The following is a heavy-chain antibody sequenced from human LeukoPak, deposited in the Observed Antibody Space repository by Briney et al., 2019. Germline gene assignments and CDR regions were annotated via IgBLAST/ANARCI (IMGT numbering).Heavy chain of an antibody. Sequence: PSETLSLTCAVYGGSFSGYYWSWIRQPPGKGLEWIGEINHSGSTNYNPSLKSRVTISVDTSKNQFSLKLSSVTAADTAVYYCARDQRRLRFLEWLSDNWFDPWGRGTLVTVSS. V-gene: IGHV4-34*01. J-gene: IGHJ5*02. CDR1: GGSFSGYY. D-gene: IGHD3-3*01. CDR2: INHSGST. CDR3: ARDQRRLRFLEWLSDNWFDP.